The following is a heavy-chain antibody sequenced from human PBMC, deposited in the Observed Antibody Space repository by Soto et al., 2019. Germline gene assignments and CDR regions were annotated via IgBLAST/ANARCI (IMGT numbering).Heavy chain of an antibody. CDR1: GFTFSSNG. CDR3: TKGCSSSSNCYIIDY. CDR2: MSNDGSHT. D-gene: IGHD2-15*01. Sequence: QVQLVESGGGVVQPGRSLRLSCAASGFTFSSNGMHWVRQAPGKGLEWVAVMSNDGSHTSYADSAKGRFTISRDNSKNPLYLQMNILRAEHSGIYYCTKGCSSSSNCYIIDYWGQGALVPVSS. J-gene: IGHJ4*02. V-gene: IGHV3-30*18.